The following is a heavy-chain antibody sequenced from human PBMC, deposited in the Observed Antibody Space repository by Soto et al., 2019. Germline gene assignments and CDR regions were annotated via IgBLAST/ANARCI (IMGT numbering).Heavy chain of an antibody. V-gene: IGHV3-33*01. Sequence: PGGSLRLSCAASGFTFSSYGMHWVRQAPGKGLEWVAVIWYDGSNKYYADSVKGRFTISRDNSKNTLYLQMNSLRAEDTAVYYCARDQGNYGDYIFDYWGQGTLVTVSS. CDR2: IWYDGSNK. CDR3: ARDQGNYGDYIFDY. CDR1: GFTFSSYG. J-gene: IGHJ4*02. D-gene: IGHD4-17*01.